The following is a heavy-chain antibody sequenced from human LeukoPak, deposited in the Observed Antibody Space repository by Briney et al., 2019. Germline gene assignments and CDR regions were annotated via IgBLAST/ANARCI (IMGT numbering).Heavy chain of an antibody. Sequence: GGSLRLSCAASGFAFSSYSMNWVRQAPGKGLEWVSSISSSTYYIYYADSVKGRFTISRDNAKNSLYLQVNSLRAEDTAVYYCARGYSCSGGSCYFDNWGQGTLVTVSS. J-gene: IGHJ4*02. D-gene: IGHD2-15*01. CDR1: GFAFSSYS. V-gene: IGHV3-21*01. CDR2: ISSSTYYI. CDR3: ARGYSCSGGSCYFDN.